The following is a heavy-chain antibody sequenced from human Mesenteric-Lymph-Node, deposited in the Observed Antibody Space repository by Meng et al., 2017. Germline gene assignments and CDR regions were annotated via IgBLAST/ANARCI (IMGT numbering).Heavy chain of an antibody. V-gene: IGHV3-30*04. CDR3: ARVGLGDRLGNGFDP. D-gene: IGHD3-3*01. Sequence: GESLKISCAASGFTFSGYALHWVRQTPGKGLEGVAVISHDGTERYADAVKDRFSISRDDPKNTLFLQMNSLRSEDTGVYYCARVGLGDRLGNGFDPWGQGTRVTVSS. J-gene: IGHJ5*02. CDR1: GFTFSGYA. CDR2: ISHDGTER.